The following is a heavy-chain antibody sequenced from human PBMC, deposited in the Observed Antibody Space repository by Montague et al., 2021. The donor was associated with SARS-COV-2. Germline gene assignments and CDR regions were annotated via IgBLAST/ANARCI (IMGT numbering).Heavy chain of an antibody. CDR2: INHSGNT. Sequence: SETLSLTCAVYGGSLSGYYWAWIRQTPGKGLEWIGEINHSGNTNXNPSLKSRLTISVDMSKKQFSLKLSSVTTADAAVCYCARGADYDFWSGYLRYKWFDPWGLGTPVTVSS. CDR1: GGSLSGYY. CDR3: ARGADYDFWSGYLRYKWFDP. D-gene: IGHD3-3*01. V-gene: IGHV4-34*01. J-gene: IGHJ5*02.